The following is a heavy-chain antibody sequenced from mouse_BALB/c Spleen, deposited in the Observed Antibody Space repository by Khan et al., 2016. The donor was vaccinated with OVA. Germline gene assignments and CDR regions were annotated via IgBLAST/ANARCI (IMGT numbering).Heavy chain of an antibody. J-gene: IGHJ4*01. Sequence: VQGVESGPGLVAPSQSLSITCTVSGFSLSRYNIHWVRQPPGKGLEWLGMIWGGGGTDYTSTLKSRLSISKDNSKSQVFLKMNSLQTDDTAIYYCARAYYRYDGYYAMDYWGQGTSVTVSS. V-gene: IGHV2-6-4*01. D-gene: IGHD2-14*01. CDR3: ARAYYRYDGYYAMDY. CDR2: IWGGGGT. CDR1: GFSLSRYN.